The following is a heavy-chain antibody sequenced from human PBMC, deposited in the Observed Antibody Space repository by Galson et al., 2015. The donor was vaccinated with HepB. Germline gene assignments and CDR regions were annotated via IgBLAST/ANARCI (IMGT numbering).Heavy chain of an antibody. CDR1: GFTVSSNY. CDR2: ISYDGSNK. CDR3: AKGKVKAHPKDYYYYGMDV. J-gene: IGHJ6*02. V-gene: IGHV3-30*18. Sequence: SLRLSCAASGFTVSSNYMSWVRQAPGKGLEWVAVISYDGSNKYYADSVEGRFTISRDNSKNTLYLQMNSLRAEDTAVYYCAKGKVKAHPKDYYYYGMDVWGQGTTVTVSS. D-gene: IGHD3-10*01.